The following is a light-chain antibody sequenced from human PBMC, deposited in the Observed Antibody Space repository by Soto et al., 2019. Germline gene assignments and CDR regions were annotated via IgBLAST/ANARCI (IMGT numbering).Light chain of an antibody. J-gene: IGKJ2*01. V-gene: IGKV1-39*01. CDR1: QSIGRY. CDR3: QQSFSAPRT. Sequence: DIQMTQSPSSLSASVGDRVTVTCRASQSIGRYLNWYQQKPGKAPKPLIYDASSLQTGVPSRFSGNESGTDFTHTINSLQPEDFATYYCQQSFSAPRTFGQGTKLEIK. CDR2: DAS.